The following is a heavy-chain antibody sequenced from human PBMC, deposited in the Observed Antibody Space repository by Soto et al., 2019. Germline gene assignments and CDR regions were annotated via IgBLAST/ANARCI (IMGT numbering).Heavy chain of an antibody. CDR3: AREMGGVVAATPHYYYYGMDV. V-gene: IGHV1-69*01. Sequence: QVQLVQSGAEVKKPGSSVKVSCKASGGTFSSYAISWVRQAPGQGLEWMGGIIPIFGTANYAQKFQGRVTITADESTRTAYMELSSLRSEDTAVYYCAREMGGVVAATPHYYYYGMDVWGQGTTVTVSS. J-gene: IGHJ6*02. CDR2: IIPIFGTA. D-gene: IGHD2-15*01. CDR1: GGTFSSYA.